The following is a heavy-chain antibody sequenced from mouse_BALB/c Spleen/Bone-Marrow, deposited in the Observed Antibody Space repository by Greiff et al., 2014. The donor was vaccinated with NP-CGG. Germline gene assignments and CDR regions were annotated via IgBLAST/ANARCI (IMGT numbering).Heavy chain of an antibody. V-gene: IGHV7-1*02. CDR1: GFTFSDFY. D-gene: IGHD2-10*02. J-gene: IGHJ3*01. Sequence: EVKLEESGGGLVQPGDSLRLSCATSGFTFSDFYMEWVRQPPGKRLEWIAASRNKAKYYTTEYSASVKGQFIVSRDTSQSVLYLQMNALRAEDTAIYYCARDVGYGNYFVYWGQGTLVTVSA. CDR3: ARDVGYGNYFVY. CDR2: SRNKAKYYTT.